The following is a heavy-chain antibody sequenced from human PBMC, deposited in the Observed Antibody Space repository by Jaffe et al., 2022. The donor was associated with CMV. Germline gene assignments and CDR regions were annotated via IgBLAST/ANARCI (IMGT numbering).Heavy chain of an antibody. Sequence: EVQLVESGGGLVQPGGSLRLSCAASGFTLSNYWMAWVRQAPGMGLEWVANIKQDGGAKNYVDSVEGRFTISRDNAKNSLYLQMNSLRAEDTAVYYCARDPMRGDGYNFDYWGQGTLVTVSS. CDR1: GFTLSNYW. J-gene: IGHJ4*02. D-gene: IGHD5-12*01. CDR2: IKQDGGAK. CDR3: ARDPMRGDGYNFDY. V-gene: IGHV3-7*03.